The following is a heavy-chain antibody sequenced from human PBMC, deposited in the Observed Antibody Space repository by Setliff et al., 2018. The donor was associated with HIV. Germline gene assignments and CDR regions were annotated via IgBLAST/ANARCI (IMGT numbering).Heavy chain of an antibody. V-gene: IGHV4-4*02. CDR1: GGSISSSTW. CDR3: ARVGDQYYYDSSGYCTAELFDY. D-gene: IGHD3-22*01. CDR2: IYHNGST. J-gene: IGHJ4*02. Sequence: TLSLTCAVSGGSISSSTWWSWVRQPPGKGLEWIGEIYHNGSTNYNPSLKSRVTISVDKSKNQFSLKLSSVTAADTAVYYCARVGDQYYYDSSGYCTAELFDYWGQGTRVTVSS.